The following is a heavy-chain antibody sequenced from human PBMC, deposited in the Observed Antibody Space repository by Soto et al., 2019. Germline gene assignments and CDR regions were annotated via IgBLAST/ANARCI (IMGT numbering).Heavy chain of an antibody. CDR3: ARERYYDSSGQYKRGYYYYYGMDV. V-gene: IGHV3-23*03. J-gene: IGHJ6*02. Sequence: EVQLLESGGGLVQPGGSLRLSCAASGFTFSTYAMSWVRQAPGKGLEWVSVIYSGGSTYYADSVKGRFTISRDNSKNTLYLQMNSLRAEDTAVYYCARERYYDSSGQYKRGYYYYYGMDVWGQGTTVTVSS. CDR2: IYSGGST. D-gene: IGHD3-22*01. CDR1: GFTFSTYA.